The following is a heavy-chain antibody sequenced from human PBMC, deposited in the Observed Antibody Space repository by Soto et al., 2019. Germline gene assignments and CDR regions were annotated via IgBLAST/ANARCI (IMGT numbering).Heavy chain of an antibody. J-gene: IGHJ4*02. CDR1: GFSLSKARMG. CDR3: TRALREELPIYYFDS. Sequence: QVTLKESGPVLVKPRETLTLTCTVSGFSLSKARMGVSWIRQPPGKALEWLAHIFWNDERSYNTSLKSRLTISTDTSKSQVVLTMTNVDPMDTGTYFCTRALREELPIYYFDSWGQGTLVTVSS. CDR2: IFWNDER. D-gene: IGHD1-7*01. V-gene: IGHV2-26*01.